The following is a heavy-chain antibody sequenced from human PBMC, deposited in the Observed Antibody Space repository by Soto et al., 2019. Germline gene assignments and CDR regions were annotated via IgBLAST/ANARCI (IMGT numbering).Heavy chain of an antibody. CDR2: ISWNSGSI. CDR3: AKGFHSWRYSSSWNDFDY. Sequence: PGGTLRLSCAASGFSFSGYAMHWVRQAPGKGLEWVSGISWNSGSIGYADSVKGRFTISRDNAKNSLYLQMNSLRAEDTALYCCAKGFHSWRYSSSWNDFDYWGQGTLVTVSS. J-gene: IGHJ4*02. D-gene: IGHD6-13*01. V-gene: IGHV3-9*01. CDR1: GFSFSGYA.